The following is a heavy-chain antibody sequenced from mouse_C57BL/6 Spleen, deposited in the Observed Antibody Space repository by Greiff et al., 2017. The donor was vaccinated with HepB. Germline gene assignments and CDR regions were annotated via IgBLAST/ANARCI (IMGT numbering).Heavy chain of an antibody. CDR1: GFSLTSYG. Sequence: QVQLVESGPGLVQPSQSLSITCTVSGFSLTSYGVHWDRQSPGKGLEWLGVIWSGGSTDYNAAFISRLSISKDNSKSQVFFKMNSLQADDTAIYYCARNSLTGTDYYAMDYWGQGTSVTVSS. D-gene: IGHD4-1*01. CDR3: ARNSLTGTDYYAMDY. CDR2: IWSGGST. J-gene: IGHJ4*01. V-gene: IGHV2-2*01.